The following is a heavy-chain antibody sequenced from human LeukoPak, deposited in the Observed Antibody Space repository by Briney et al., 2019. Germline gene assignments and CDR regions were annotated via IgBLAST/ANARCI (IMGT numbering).Heavy chain of an antibody. CDR1: GFTFSSYA. CDR2: ISGSGDNT. Sequence: GGSLRLSCAASGFTFSSYAMNWVRQAPGRGLEWVSGISGSGDNTYYADSVKGRFTISRDNSKNTLYLQMNSLRAEDTAVYYCAKVRSGDIAAALNYWGQGTLVPVSS. V-gene: IGHV3-23*01. CDR3: AKVRSGDIAAALNY. D-gene: IGHD6-13*01. J-gene: IGHJ4*02.